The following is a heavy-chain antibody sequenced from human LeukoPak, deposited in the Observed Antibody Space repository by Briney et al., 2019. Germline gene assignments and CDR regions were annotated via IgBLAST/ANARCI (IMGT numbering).Heavy chain of an antibody. J-gene: IGHJ6*03. CDR1: GFTFSSYG. CDR3: AKVYQHLPRAYYCYYMDV. Sequence: GGSLRLSCAASGFTFSSYGMHWDCQAPGQGLELVTFIRYDGSNKYYADSVKGRFTISRDNSKNTMYQQMNSLKAEAPDVYYVAKVYQHLPRAYYCYYMDVWCKGTTVTVSS. CDR2: IRYDGSNK. V-gene: IGHV3-30*02. D-gene: IGHD2-2*01.